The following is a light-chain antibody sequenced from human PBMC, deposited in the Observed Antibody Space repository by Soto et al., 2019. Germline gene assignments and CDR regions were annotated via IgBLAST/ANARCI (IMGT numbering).Light chain of an antibody. CDR1: QGISNY. CDR3: QHYHSPPFT. V-gene: IGKV1-27*01. Sequence: DIQMTQSPSSLSAFVGDSVTFTCRASQGISNYLAWYHQKPGKVPKLLVYAASTLQSGVPSRFSGSGSGTEFTLTIRSLQPEDVGTYYCQHYHSPPFTCGRGTKLEI. CDR2: AAS. J-gene: IGKJ3*01.